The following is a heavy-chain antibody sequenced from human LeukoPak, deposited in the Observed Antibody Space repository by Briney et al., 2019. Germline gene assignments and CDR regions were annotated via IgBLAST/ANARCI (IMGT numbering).Heavy chain of an antibody. V-gene: IGHV4-4*07. Sequence: PSETLSLTCTVSGGSISSYYWSWIRQPAGKGLEWIGRIYTSGSTNYNPSLKSRVTMSVYTSNNQFSLRLSSVTAADTAMYYCARHTGGYSSLDYWGQGTLVTVSS. J-gene: IGHJ4*02. CDR1: GGSISSYY. CDR3: ARHTGGYSSLDY. CDR2: IYTSGST. D-gene: IGHD2-21*01.